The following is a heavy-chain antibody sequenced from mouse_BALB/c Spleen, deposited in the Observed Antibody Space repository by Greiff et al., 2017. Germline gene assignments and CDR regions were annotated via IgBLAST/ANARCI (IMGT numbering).Heavy chain of an antibody. Sequence: EVQVVESGGGLVQPGGSLKLSCAASGFTFSSYTMSWVRQTPEKRLEWVAYISNGGGSNYYPDTVKGRFTSSRDNAKNTLYLQMSSLKSEDTAMYYCASYYGSSYAMDYWGQGTSVTVSS. J-gene: IGHJ4*01. D-gene: IGHD1-1*01. CDR2: ISNGGGSN. CDR3: ASYYGSSYAMDY. CDR1: GFTFSSYT. V-gene: IGHV5-12-2*01.